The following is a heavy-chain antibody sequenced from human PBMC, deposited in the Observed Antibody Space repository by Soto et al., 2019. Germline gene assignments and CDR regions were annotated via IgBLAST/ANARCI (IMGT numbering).Heavy chain of an antibody. J-gene: IGHJ6*02. CDR2: IYYSGST. CDR1: GGSISSGDYY. Sequence: QVQLQESGPGLVKPSQTLSLTCTVSGGSISSGDYYWSWIRQPPGKGLEWIGYIYYSGSTYYNPSLKSRVTISVDTSKHQCSMKLSSVTAADTAVYDCASTSSGWSFTLQYYYGMDVWGQGTTVTVSS. V-gene: IGHV4-30-4*01. CDR3: ASTSSGWSFTLQYYYGMDV. D-gene: IGHD2-2*01.